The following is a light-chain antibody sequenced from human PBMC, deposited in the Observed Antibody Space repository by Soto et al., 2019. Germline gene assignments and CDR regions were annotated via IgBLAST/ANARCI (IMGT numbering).Light chain of an antibody. CDR1: SNDIGANDY. CDR3: TSYTSTSTLV. V-gene: IGLV2-14*01. J-gene: IGLJ2*01. Sequence: QAASVSGSPGQSITISCTGTSNDIGANDYVSWYQHHPGQAPKILIYEAANRPSGVSHRFSGSKSGNTASLTISGLQAEDEADYFCTSYTSTSTLVFGGGTKLTVL. CDR2: EAA.